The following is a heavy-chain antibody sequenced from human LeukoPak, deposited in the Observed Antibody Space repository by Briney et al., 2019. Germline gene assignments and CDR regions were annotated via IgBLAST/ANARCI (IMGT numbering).Heavy chain of an antibody. CDR3: AKEYGPGSYYYDY. J-gene: IGHJ4*02. D-gene: IGHD3-10*01. Sequence: GGSLRLSCAACGFTFSTYAMTWVRQAPGKGLEWVSGISASGVSTHYADSVKGRFTISRDNSKNTLYLQMNSLRAEDMAVYYCAKEYGPGSYYYDYWGQGTLVTVSS. CDR2: ISASGVST. CDR1: GFTFSTYA. V-gene: IGHV3-23*01.